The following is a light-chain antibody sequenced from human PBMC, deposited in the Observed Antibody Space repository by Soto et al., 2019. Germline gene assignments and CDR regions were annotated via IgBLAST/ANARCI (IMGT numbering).Light chain of an antibody. Sequence: EIVMTQSPATLSVSPGERATLSCRASQSVSINLAWYPQKPDQTPRLLIYGASTRATGIPASFSGSGSRTEFTLTSSRLQSEVFAVYYRQHYNNWPAWTFGQGTKVEIK. J-gene: IGKJ1*01. CDR3: QHYNNWPAWT. CDR2: GAS. CDR1: QSVSIN. V-gene: IGKV3-15*01.